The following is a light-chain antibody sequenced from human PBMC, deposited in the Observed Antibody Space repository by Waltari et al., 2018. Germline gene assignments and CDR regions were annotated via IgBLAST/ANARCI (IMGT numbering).Light chain of an antibody. CDR2: GAS. CDR3: QQYNNWPYS. CDR1: QSVRSN. V-gene: IGKV3-15*01. J-gene: IGKJ2*03. Sequence: EIVMTQSPATLSVSPGERDTLSCRASQSVRSNLAWYQQKPGQAPRLLIYGASTRATGIPARFSGSGSGTEFTLTISSLQSEDFAVYYCQQYNNWPYSFGQWTKLEIK.